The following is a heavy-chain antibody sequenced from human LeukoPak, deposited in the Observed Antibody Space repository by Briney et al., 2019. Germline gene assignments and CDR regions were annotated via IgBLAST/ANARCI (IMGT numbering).Heavy chain of an antibody. V-gene: IGHV4-39*07. CDR3: ARDREPRPAAVDS. D-gene: IGHD1-14*01. CDR2: VFYSGGS. CDR1: GASITNRTHY. Sequence: PSETLSLTCAVSGASITNRTHYWGWIRQSPGKGLEWIASVFYSGGSYYNPSFRSRVTISMDTSENQISLTLNSATAADTAIYYFARDREPRPAAVDSWGQGILVTVSS. J-gene: IGHJ4*02.